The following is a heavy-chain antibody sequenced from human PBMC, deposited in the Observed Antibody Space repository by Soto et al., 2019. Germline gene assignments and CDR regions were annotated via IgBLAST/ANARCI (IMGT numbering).Heavy chain of an antibody. CDR1: GGTFSSYA. CDR3: AADIVVVVAANAGYYYYGMDV. D-gene: IGHD2-15*01. J-gene: IGHJ6*02. CDR2: IIPIFGTA. V-gene: IGHV1-69*13. Sequence: SVKVSCKASGGTFSSYAISWVRQAPGQGLEWMGGIIPIFGTANYAQKFQGRVTITADESTSTAYMELSSLRSEDTAVYYCAADIVVVVAANAGYYYYGMDVWGHGTTVTVSS.